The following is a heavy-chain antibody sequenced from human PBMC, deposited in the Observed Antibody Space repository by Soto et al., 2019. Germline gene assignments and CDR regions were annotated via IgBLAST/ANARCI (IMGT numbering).Heavy chain of an antibody. V-gene: IGHV4-39*01. CDR3: ARRVLRFLETSYYFDY. D-gene: IGHD3-3*01. J-gene: IGHJ4*02. Sequence: TSETLSLTCTVSGGSISSSSYYWGWIRHPPGKGLEWIGSIYYSGSTYYNPSLKSRVTISVDTSKNQSSLKLSSVTAADTAVYYCARRVLRFLETSYYFDYWGQGPLVTVSS. CDR1: GGSISSSSYY. CDR2: IYYSGST.